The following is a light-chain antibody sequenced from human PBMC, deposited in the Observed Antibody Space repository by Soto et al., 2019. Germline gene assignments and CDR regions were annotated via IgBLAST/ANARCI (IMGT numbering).Light chain of an antibody. J-gene: IGKJ1*01. V-gene: IGKV1-9*01. Sequence: DIQLTQSPSFLSASVGDRFTMTCRASQGISTYLAWYQQKPGKAPKLLIYAASTLQSGVPSRFSGSGSGTEFALAISSLQPEDFATYYCQQLITYPQTFGQGTKVDIK. CDR3: QQLITYPQT. CDR2: AAS. CDR1: QGISTY.